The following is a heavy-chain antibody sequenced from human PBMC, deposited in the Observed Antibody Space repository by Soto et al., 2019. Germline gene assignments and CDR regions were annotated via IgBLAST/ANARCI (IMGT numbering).Heavy chain of an antibody. J-gene: IGHJ5*02. CDR3: ARGDYGDFVLLS. CDR1: GFTFSTYS. Sequence: EVQLVESGGGLVKPGGSLRLSCAASGFTFSTYSMNWVRQAPGKGLEWVSSISSSSSYIYYADSVKGRFTISRDNAKNSLYLQMNSLRAEDTAVYYCARGDYGDFVLLSWGQGTLVTVSS. CDR2: ISSSSSYI. D-gene: IGHD4-17*01. V-gene: IGHV3-21*01.